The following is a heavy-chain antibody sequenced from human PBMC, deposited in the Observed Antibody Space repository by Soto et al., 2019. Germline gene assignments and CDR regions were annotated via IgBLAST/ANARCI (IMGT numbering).Heavy chain of an antibody. Sequence: QVQLVESGGGVVQPGRSLRLSCAASGFTFSSYAMHWVRQAPGKGLEWVAVISYDGSNKYYADSVKGRFTISRDNSKNTLYLQMNSLRAEDTAVYYCARDEIIWSGPTYGMDVWGQGTTVTVSS. J-gene: IGHJ6*02. CDR2: ISYDGSNK. CDR1: GFTFSSYA. CDR3: ARDEIIWSGPTYGMDV. V-gene: IGHV3-30-3*01. D-gene: IGHD3-3*01.